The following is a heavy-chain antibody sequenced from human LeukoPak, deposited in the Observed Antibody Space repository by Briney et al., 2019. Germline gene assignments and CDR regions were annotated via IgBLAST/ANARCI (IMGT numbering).Heavy chain of an antibody. CDR3: ARGGYSSPPFDY. V-gene: IGHV1-69*05. D-gene: IGHD6-13*01. CDR1: GGTFTSYA. Sequence: SVKVSCKASGGTFTSYAISWVRQAPGHGLEWMGGIIPIFGTANYAEKFQDRVTITTDESTSTAYMELSSVRSEDTAVYYCARGGYSSPPFDYWGQGTLVTVSS. J-gene: IGHJ4*02. CDR2: IIPIFGTA.